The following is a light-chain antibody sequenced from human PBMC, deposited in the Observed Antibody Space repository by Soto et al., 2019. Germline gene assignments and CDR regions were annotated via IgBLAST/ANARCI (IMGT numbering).Light chain of an antibody. Sequence: DIQMTQSPSSLSASVGDRVTITCQASQDISNSLNWYQQKPGKAPKLLIYDASNLETGDPSRFSGSGSGTDFTVTISSLQPEDIATYYCQQYDNFPLTFGGGTKVEIK. CDR3: QQYDNFPLT. CDR2: DAS. CDR1: QDISNS. V-gene: IGKV1-33*01. J-gene: IGKJ4*01.